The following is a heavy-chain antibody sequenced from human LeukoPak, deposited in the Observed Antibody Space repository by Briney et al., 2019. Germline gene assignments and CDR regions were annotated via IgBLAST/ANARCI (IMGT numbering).Heavy chain of an antibody. J-gene: IGHJ4*02. D-gene: IGHD3-22*01. Sequence: PGRSLRLSCAASGFTFSSYGTHWVRQAPGKGLEWVAVISYDGSNKYYADSVKGRFTISRDNSKNTLYLQMNSLRAEDTAVYYCAKDRHDSSGYYPFDYWGQGTLVTVSS. CDR1: GFTFSSYG. V-gene: IGHV3-30*18. CDR2: ISYDGSNK. CDR3: AKDRHDSSGYYPFDY.